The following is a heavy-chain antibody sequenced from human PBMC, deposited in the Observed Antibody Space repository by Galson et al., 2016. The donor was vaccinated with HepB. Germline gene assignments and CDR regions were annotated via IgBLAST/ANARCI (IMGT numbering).Heavy chain of an antibody. D-gene: IGHD3-3*01. CDR2: ISHDGSDK. J-gene: IGHJ3*01. Sequence: SLKLSCAISGFTFSHYAMHWVRQAPGKGLECVALISHDGSDKFYAESVKGRVTITRDTSKNTLDLQMKSLRMDDTALYYCAKDREWLRSTSDGIDVWGQGTKVTVSS. CDR1: GFTFSHYA. V-gene: IGHV3-30*18. CDR3: AKDREWLRSTSDGIDV.